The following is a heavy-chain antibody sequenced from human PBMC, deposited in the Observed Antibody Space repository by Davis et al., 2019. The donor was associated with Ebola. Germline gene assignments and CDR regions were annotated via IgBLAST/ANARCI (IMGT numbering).Heavy chain of an antibody. CDR3: ATVRIRAFDI. D-gene: IGHD3-3*02. CDR1: GYTFTGYY. V-gene: IGHV1-2*02. J-gene: IGHJ3*02. Sequence: ASVKVSCKASGYTFTGYYMHWVRQAPGQGLEWMGWINPNSGGTNYAQKFQGRVTMTEDTSTDTAYMELSSLRSEDTAVYYCATVRIRAFDIWGQGTMVTVSS. CDR2: INPNSGGT.